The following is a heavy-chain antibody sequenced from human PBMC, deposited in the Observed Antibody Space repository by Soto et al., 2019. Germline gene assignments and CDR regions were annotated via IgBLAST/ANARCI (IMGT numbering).Heavy chain of an antibody. CDR3: AKDLDSSSWPYFDY. D-gene: IGHD6-13*01. V-gene: IGHV3-30*18. J-gene: IGHJ4*02. Sequence: GGSLRLSCAASGFTFSSYGMHWVRQAPGKGLEWVAVISYDGSNKYYADSVKGRFTISRDNSKNTLYLQMNSLRAEDTAVYYCAKDLDSSSWPYFDYWARESWSPSPQ. CDR2: ISYDGSNK. CDR1: GFTFSSYG.